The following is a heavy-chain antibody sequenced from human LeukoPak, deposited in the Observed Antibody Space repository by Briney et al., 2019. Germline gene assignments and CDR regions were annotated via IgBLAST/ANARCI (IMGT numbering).Heavy chain of an antibody. Sequence: SVKVSCKASGGTFSSYAISWVRQAPGQGFEWMGRIIPIFGTANYAQKFQGRVTITTDESTSTAYMELSSLRSEDTAVYYCARLVAASAGFDYWGQGTLVTVSS. CDR2: IIPIFGTA. V-gene: IGHV1-69*05. CDR3: ARLVAASAGFDY. CDR1: GGTFSSYA. J-gene: IGHJ4*02. D-gene: IGHD2-15*01.